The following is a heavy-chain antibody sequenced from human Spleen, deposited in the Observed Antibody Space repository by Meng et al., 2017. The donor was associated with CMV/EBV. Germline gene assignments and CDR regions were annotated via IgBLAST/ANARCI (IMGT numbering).Heavy chain of an antibody. Sequence: SVKVSCKASGGTFSSYTISWVRQAPGQGLEWMGRIIPILGIANYAQKFQGRVTITADKSTSTAYMELSSLRSEDTAVYYCARDSSSSGMPLDYWGQGTLVTVSS. D-gene: IGHD6-6*01. CDR2: IIPILGIA. J-gene: IGHJ4*02. CDR1: GGTFSSYT. V-gene: IGHV1-69*04. CDR3: ARDSSSSGMPLDY.